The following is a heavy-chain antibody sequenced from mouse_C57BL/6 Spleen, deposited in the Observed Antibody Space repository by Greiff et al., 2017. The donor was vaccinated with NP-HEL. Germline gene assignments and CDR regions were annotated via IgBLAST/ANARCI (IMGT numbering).Heavy chain of an antibody. CDR3: ARYYYGSSYGFDY. D-gene: IGHD1-1*01. J-gene: IGHJ2*01. CDR2: IDPSDSYT. CDR1: GYTFTSYW. V-gene: IGHV1-69*01. Sequence: VQLQQSGAELVMPGASVKLSCKASGYTFTSYWMHWVKQRPGQGLEWIGEIDPSDSYTNYNQQFKGKSTLTVDKSSRTASMQLSSLTSEDSAVYYCARYYYGSSYGFDYWGQGTTLTVSS.